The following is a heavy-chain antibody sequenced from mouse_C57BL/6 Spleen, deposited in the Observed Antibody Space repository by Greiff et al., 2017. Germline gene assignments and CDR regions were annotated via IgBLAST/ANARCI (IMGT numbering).Heavy chain of an antibody. CDR3: ARDGYYVAMDY. V-gene: IGHV3-6*01. D-gene: IGHD2-3*01. CDR1: GYSITSGYY. CDR2: ISYDGSN. Sequence: EVKLRESGPGLVKPSQSLSLTCSVTGYSITSGYYWNWIRQFPGNKLEWMGYISYDGSNNYHPSRKNRISITRDTATNQFFLKLNSLTTEYTATYYCARDGYYVAMDYWGQGTSVTVSS. J-gene: IGHJ4*01.